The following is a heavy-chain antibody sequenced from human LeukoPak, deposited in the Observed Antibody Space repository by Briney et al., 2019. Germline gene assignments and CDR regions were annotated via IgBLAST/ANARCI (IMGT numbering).Heavy chain of an antibody. J-gene: IGHJ6*02. D-gene: IGHD2-15*01. Sequence: PSETLSLTCAVYGGSFSDCYWTWIRQSPGKGLEWIGEINHSGGTNYNPSLKSRVTISVDPSRSQFSLKVTSVTAADTAVYYCARGKGNIESVVAATPPPTAYYGLDVWGQGTTVTVSS. CDR2: INHSGGT. CDR3: ARGKGNIESVVAATPPPTAYYGLDV. CDR1: GGSFSDCY. V-gene: IGHV4-34*01.